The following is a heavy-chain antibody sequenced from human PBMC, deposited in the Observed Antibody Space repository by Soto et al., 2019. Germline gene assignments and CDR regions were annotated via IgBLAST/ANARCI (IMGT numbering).Heavy chain of an antibody. CDR1: GFTFSSYS. CDR2: ISSSSSYI. CDR3: ARSELGDIVVVPAAHYYGMDV. D-gene: IGHD2-2*01. Sequence: NLGGSLRLSCAASGFTFSSYSMNWVRQAPGKGLEWVSSISSSSSYIYYADSVKGRFTISRDNAKNSLYLQMNSLRAEDTAVYYCARSELGDIVVVPAAHYYGMDVWGQGTTVTVSS. V-gene: IGHV3-21*01. J-gene: IGHJ6*02.